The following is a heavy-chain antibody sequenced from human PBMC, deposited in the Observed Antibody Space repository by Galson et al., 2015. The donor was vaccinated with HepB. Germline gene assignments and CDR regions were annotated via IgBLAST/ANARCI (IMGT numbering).Heavy chain of an antibody. J-gene: IGHJ5*02. CDR1: GYTFTGYY. CDR3: ARWRDYGSTNWFDP. V-gene: IGHV1-2*02. D-gene: IGHD4-17*01. CDR2: INPNSGGT. Sequence: SVKVSCKASGYTFTGYYMHWVRQAPGQGLEWMGWINPNSGGTNYAQKFQGRVTITADKSTSTAYMELSSLRSEDTAVYYCARWRDYGSTNWFDPWGQGTLVTVSS.